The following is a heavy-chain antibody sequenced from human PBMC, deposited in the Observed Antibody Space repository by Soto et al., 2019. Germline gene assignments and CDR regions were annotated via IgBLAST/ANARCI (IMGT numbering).Heavy chain of an antibody. CDR2: ISYDGSNK. CDR1: GFTFSSYG. D-gene: IGHD5-18*01. V-gene: IGHV3-30*18. CDR3: AKVRFGVYSLRIASDY. J-gene: IGHJ4*02. Sequence: QVQLVESGGGVVQPGRSLRLSCAASGFTFSSYGMHWVRQAPGKGLEWVAVISYDGSNKYYADSVKGRFTISRDNSKNTLYLQRNSLRAEDTAVYYCAKVRFGVYSLRIASDYWCQGTLVTVSS.